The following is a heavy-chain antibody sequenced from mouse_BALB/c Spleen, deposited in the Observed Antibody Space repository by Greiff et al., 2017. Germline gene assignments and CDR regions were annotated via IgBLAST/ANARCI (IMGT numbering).Heavy chain of an antibody. D-gene: IGHD2-3*01. CDR1: GFTFSSYA. J-gene: IGHJ2*01. Sequence: EVKLQESGGGLVKPGGSLKLSCAASGFTFSSYAMSWVRQSPEKRLEWVAEISSGGSYTYYPDTVTGRFTISRDNAKNTLYLEMSSLRSEDTAMYYCARDDDGYYLDYWGQGTTLTVSS. CDR2: ISSGGSYT. V-gene: IGHV5-9-4*01. CDR3: ARDDDGYYLDY.